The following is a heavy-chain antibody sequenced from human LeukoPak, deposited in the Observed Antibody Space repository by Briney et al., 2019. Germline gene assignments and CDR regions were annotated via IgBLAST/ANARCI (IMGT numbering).Heavy chain of an antibody. V-gene: IGHV4-34*01. J-gene: IGHJ3*02. CDR3: ARGTPREHIVVVIASSDAFDI. Sequence: SETLSLTCAVYGGSFSGYYWSGIRQPPGKGLEWSGEINHSGSTNYNPSLKSRVNISVDTSKNQFSLKLSSVTAADTAVYYCARGTPREHIVVVIASSDAFDIWGQGTMVTVSS. D-gene: IGHD2-21*01. CDR2: INHSGST. CDR1: GGSFSGYY.